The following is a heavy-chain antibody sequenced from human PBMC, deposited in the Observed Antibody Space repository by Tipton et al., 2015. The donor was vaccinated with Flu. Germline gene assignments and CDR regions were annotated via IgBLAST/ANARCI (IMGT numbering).Heavy chain of an antibody. V-gene: IGHV4-59*08. CDR1: GGSISSYY. Sequence: LSLTCTVSGGSISSYYWSWIRQPPGKGLEWIGYIYYSGSTNYNPSLKSRVTTSVDTSKNQFSLKLSSVTAADTAVYYCASLYYDYIWGSYRKNWYFDLWGRGTLVTVSS. D-gene: IGHD3-16*02. CDR3: ASLYYDYIWGSYRKNWYFDL. J-gene: IGHJ2*01. CDR2: IYYSGST.